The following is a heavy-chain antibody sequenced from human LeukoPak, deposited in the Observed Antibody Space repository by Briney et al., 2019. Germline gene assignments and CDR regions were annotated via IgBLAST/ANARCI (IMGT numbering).Heavy chain of an antibody. CDR3: ARGNYDILTGPYNWFDP. J-gene: IGHJ5*02. V-gene: IGHV4-31*03. CDR2: IYYSGST. CDR1: GGSISSGGYY. Sequence: PSETLSLTCTVSGGSISSGGYYWSWIRQHPGKGLEWIGYIYYSGSTYYNPSPKSRVTISVDTSKNQFSLKLSSVTAADTAVYYCARGNYDILTGPYNWFDPWGQGTLVTVSS. D-gene: IGHD3-9*01.